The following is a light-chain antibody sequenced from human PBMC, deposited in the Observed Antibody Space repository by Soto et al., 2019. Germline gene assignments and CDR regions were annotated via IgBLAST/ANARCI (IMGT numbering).Light chain of an antibody. J-gene: IGLJ3*02. CDR3: QTWATGIRV. V-gene: IGLV4-69*01. Sequence: QPVLTQSPSASASLGASVKLTCTLSSGHSSYTVAWHQQQPEKGPRFLMEINSDGSHNKGDGIPDRFSGSSSGAERYLTISSLQSEDEAYYYCQTWATGIRVFGGGTKLTVL. CDR2: INSDGSH. CDR1: SGHSSYT.